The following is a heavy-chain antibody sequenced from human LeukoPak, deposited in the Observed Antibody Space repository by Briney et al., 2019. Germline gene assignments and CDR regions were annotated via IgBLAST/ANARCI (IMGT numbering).Heavy chain of an antibody. CDR1: GFTFSSYG. Sequence: GGSLRLSCAASGFTFSSYGMHWVRQAPGKGLEWVAFIRYDGSNKYYADSVKGRFTISRDNSKNTLYLQMNSLRAEDTAAYYCAQLDYYDSSGYYSDYWGQGTLVTVSS. D-gene: IGHD3-22*01. CDR3: AQLDYYDSSGYYSDY. V-gene: IGHV3-30*02. J-gene: IGHJ4*02. CDR2: IRYDGSNK.